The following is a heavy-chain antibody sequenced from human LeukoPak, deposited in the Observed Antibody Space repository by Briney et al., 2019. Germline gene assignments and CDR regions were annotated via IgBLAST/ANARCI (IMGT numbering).Heavy chain of an antibody. D-gene: IGHD3-10*01. V-gene: IGHV1-18*01. Sequence: ASVKVSCKASGYTFPNYGISWVRQAPGQGLEWMGWISAYNGNTNYAQKLQGRVTITRNTSISTAYMELSRLRSDDTAVYYCARNHRSGSYDHWFDPWGQGTLVTVSS. CDR1: GYTFPNYG. CDR2: ISAYNGNT. CDR3: ARNHRSGSYDHWFDP. J-gene: IGHJ5*02.